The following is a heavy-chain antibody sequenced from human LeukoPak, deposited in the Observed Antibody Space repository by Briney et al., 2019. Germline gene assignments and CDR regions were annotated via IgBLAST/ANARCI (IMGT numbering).Heavy chain of an antibody. V-gene: IGHV4-59*01. Sequence: SETLSLTCAVSSGSISTYSWSWIRQPPGKGLEWIGYIYYSGSVNYNPSLKSRVIISVDTSKNEFSLKLTSVTAADTAVYYCARGTSYYYYYYIDVWGKGTTVTISS. CDR3: ARGTSYYYYYYIDV. CDR2: IYYSGSV. J-gene: IGHJ6*03. CDR1: SGSISTYS. D-gene: IGHD3/OR15-3a*01.